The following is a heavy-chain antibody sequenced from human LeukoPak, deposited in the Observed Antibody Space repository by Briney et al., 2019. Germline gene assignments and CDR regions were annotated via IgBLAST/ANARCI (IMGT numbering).Heavy chain of an antibody. V-gene: IGHV1-18*04. CDR2: ISAYNGNT. CDR1: GYTFTGYY. D-gene: IGHD3-3*01. Sequence: GASVKVSCKASGYTFTGYYMHWVRQAPGQGLEWMGWISAYNGNTNYAQKLQGRVTMTTDTSTSTAYMELRSLRSDDTAVYYCARFHPTLPYYDFWSGYSAYYYMDVWGKGTTVTVSS. J-gene: IGHJ6*03. CDR3: ARFHPTLPYYDFWSGYSAYYYMDV.